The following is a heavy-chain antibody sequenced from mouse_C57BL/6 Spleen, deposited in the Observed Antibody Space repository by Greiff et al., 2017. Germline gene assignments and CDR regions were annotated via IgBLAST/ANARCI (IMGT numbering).Heavy chain of an antibody. J-gene: IGHJ3*01. CDR3: TRTGYGVAY. D-gene: IGHD4-1*01. V-gene: IGHV14-4*01. CDR2: IDPENGDT. CDR1: GFNIKDDY. Sequence: VQLQQSGAELVRPGASVKLSCTASGFNIKDDYMHWVKQRPEQGLEWIGWIDPENGDTEYASKFQGKATITADTSSNTAYLQLSSLTSEDTAVYYCTRTGYGVAYWGQGTLVTVSA.